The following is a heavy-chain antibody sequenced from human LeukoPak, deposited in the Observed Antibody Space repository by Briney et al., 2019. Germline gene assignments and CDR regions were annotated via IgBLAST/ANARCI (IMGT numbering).Heavy chain of an antibody. Sequence: SEPQSLTCALCGYSINSGYDWGWIRPTPGEGLEWIGSIYHSGSTYYNPSLKNLVTISVDTSKNQFSLKLSCVTAADTAVYYCALFDGGYWGQGTLVTVSS. V-gene: IGHV4-38-2*01. CDR1: GYSINSGYD. CDR3: ALFDGGY. D-gene: IGHD2-15*01. J-gene: IGHJ4*02. CDR2: IYHSGST.